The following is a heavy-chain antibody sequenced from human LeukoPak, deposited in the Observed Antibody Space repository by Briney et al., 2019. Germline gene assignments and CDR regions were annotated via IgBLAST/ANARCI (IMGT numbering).Heavy chain of an antibody. CDR1: GFTFSNYA. V-gene: IGHV3-23*01. CDR3: AKDGGGNCYDPIDY. Sequence: GGSLRLSCVSSGFTFSNYAMSGFRKAPGKGLEGISGITDSGRSTYFADSVRGRFTISRDKSKNTLYLQMNSLRAEDTALYYCAKDGGGNCYDPIDYWGQGILVTVSS. CDR2: ITDSGRST. J-gene: IGHJ4*02. D-gene: IGHD2-21*01.